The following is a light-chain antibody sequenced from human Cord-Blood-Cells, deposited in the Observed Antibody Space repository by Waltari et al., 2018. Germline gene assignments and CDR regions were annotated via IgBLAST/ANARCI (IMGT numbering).Light chain of an antibody. CDR1: QSLLHSNGYNY. CDR2: LGS. Sequence: DIVMTQSPLSLPVTPGEPASISCRSSQSLLHSNGYNYLDWYLQKPGQSPQLLIYLGSNRAAGVPDRFSGSGSGTDFTLKSSRVEAEDVGVYYCMQGTHWPWTFGQGTKVEIK. J-gene: IGKJ1*01. CDR3: MQGTHWPWT. V-gene: IGKV2-28*01.